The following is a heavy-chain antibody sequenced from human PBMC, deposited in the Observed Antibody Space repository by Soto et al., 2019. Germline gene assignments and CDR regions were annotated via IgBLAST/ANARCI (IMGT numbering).Heavy chain of an antibody. Sequence: GGSLRLSCTASGFTFGDYAMSWFRQAPGKGLEWVGFIRSKAYGGTTEYAASVKGRFTISRDDSKSIAYLQMNSLKTEDTAVYYCTREYSSSWFPMDYWGQGTLVTVSS. CDR3: TREYSSSWFPMDY. CDR2: IRSKAYGGTT. D-gene: IGHD6-13*01. V-gene: IGHV3-49*03. CDR1: GFTFGDYA. J-gene: IGHJ4*02.